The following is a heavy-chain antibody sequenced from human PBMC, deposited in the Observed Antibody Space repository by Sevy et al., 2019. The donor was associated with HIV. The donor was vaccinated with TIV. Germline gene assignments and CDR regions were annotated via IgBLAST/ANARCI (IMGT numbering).Heavy chain of an antibody. CDR1: RYTFTDYY. Sequence: ASLKVSCKAARYTFTDYYVHWVRQGPGQGLEWMGWINPNNGGTKYAQRFQGRVTMTRDTSINTAYMELGSLTSDDTAVYYCARLTTMPTSDDYGMDVWGQGTTVTVSS. CDR2: INPNNGGT. J-gene: IGHJ6*02. D-gene: IGHD4-17*01. V-gene: IGHV1-2*02. CDR3: ARLTTMPTSDDYGMDV.